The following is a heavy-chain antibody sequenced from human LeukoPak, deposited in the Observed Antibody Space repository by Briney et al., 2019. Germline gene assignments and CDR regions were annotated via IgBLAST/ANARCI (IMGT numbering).Heavy chain of an antibody. V-gene: IGHV3-21*01. J-gene: IGHJ6*03. CDR1: GFTFSNAW. CDR3: ARDLLGYNYYYMDV. D-gene: IGHD3-16*02. CDR2: ISSSNSYI. Sequence: GGSLRLSCAASGFTFSNAWMSWVRQAPGKGLEWVSSISSSNSYIYYADSVKGRFTISRDNAKNSLYLQMNSLRAEDTAVYYCARDLLGYNYYYMDVWGKGTTVTVSS.